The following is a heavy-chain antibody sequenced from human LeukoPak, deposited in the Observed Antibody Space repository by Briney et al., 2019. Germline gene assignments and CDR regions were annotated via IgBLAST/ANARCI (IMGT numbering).Heavy chain of an antibody. V-gene: IGHV3-48*01. D-gene: IGHD3-22*01. J-gene: IGHJ4*02. CDR1: GFTFSSYS. CDR3: ARADYDTSGYYADY. CDR2: ISSSSSTI. Sequence: GGSLRLSCAASGFTFSSYSMNWVRQAPGKGLEWVSYISSSSSTIYYADSVKGRFTISRDNSKNTLYLQMGSLRAEDMAVYYCARADYDTSGYYADYWGQGTLVTVSS.